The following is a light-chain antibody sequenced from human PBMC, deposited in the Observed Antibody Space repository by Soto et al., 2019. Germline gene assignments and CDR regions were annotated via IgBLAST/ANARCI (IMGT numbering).Light chain of an antibody. CDR3: QQCFSTPLT. Sequence: ELVLTQSPGTLSLSPGERATLSCRASQSVRSSKLDGHQQRPGQAPSLLIYGAASRSTGSPDRFSGSGSGTDFTLTISRLEPEAFAVYYCQQCFSTPLTCGGGTKVEI. J-gene: IGKJ4*02. CDR1: QSVRSSK. V-gene: IGKV3-20*01. CDR2: GAA.